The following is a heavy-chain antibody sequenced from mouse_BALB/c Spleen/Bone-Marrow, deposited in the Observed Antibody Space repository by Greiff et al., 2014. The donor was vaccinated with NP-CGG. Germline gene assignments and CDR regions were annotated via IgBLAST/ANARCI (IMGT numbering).Heavy chain of an antibody. J-gene: IGHJ3*01. CDR2: IYPGDGDT. CDR3: ARGDYDYDDWFAY. D-gene: IGHD2-4*01. V-gene: IGHV1-87*01. Sequence: VQLQESGAELARPGASVKLSCKASGYTFTGYWMQWVKQRPGQGPEWIGAIYPGDGDTRYTQKFKGKATLTADKSSSTAYMQLSSLASEDSAVYYCARGDYDYDDWFAYWGQGTLVTVSA. CDR1: GYTFTGYW.